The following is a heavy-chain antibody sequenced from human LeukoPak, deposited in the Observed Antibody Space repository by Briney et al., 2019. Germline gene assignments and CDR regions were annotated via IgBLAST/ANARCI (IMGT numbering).Heavy chain of an antibody. D-gene: IGHD7-27*01. CDR1: GYTFTGYY. Sequence: GASVKVSCKASGYTFTGYYMHWVRQAPGQGLEWMGWINPNSGGTNYAQKFQGRVTMTRDTSISTAYMELSRLRSDDTAVYYCARERTLLWAHYYYMDVWGKGTTVTVSS. CDR3: ARERTLLWAHYYYMDV. V-gene: IGHV1-2*02. CDR2: INPNSGGT. J-gene: IGHJ6*03.